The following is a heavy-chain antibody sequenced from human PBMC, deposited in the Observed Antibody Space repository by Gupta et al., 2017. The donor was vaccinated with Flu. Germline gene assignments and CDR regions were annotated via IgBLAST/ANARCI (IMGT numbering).Heavy chain of an antibody. CDR2: INPNSGGT. CDR3: ARAQYYDRETTHNYYYYGMDV. V-gene: IGHV1-2*04. J-gene: IGHJ6*02. Sequence: QVQLVQSGAEVKKPGASVKVSCKASGYTFTGYYMHWVRQAPGQGLEWMGWINPNSGGTNYAQKFQGWVTMTRDTSISTAYMELSRLRSDDTAVYYCARAQYYDRETTHNYYYYGMDVGGQGTTVTVSS. D-gene: IGHD3-10*02. CDR1: GYTFTGYY.